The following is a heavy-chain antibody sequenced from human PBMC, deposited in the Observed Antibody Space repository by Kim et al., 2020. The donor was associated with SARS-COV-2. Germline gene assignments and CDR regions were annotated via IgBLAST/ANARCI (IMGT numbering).Heavy chain of an antibody. V-gene: IGHV3-64D*09. D-gene: IGHD3-3*01. CDR1: GFSFRSFA. CDR3: VKDTYYDFWSGYSAYFYTLDV. Sequence: GGSLRLSCSASGFSFRSFAMHWVRQAPGKGLQYLSAITNNGDKTYYADSVKGRFTISRDNSQNTLYLQMNSLRAEDTAVYYCVKDTYYDFWSGYSAYFYTLDVWGQGNSVTVSS. J-gene: IGHJ6*02. CDR2: ITNNGDKT.